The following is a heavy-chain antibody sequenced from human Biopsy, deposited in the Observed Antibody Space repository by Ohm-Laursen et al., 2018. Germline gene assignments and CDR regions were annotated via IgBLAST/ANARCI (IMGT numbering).Heavy chain of an antibody. V-gene: IGHV1-69*06. CDR2: IVPLFETT. D-gene: IGHD2-15*01. CDR3: AKAGQTSGEYVVPRHFDS. CDR1: GFSFTGYY. J-gene: IGHJ4*02. Sequence: ASVKVSCKSSGFSFTGYYIHWVRQAPGQSFEWMGGIVPLFETTDSAQKFQGRVTITADRSTTTAYIELSGLTSEDTAIYYCAKAGQTSGEYVVPRHFDSWGQGTRVTVSS.